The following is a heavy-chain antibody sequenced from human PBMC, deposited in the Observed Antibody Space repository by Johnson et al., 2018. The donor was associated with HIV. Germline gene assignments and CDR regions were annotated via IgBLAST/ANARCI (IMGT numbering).Heavy chain of an antibody. CDR1: AFTFSSYA. D-gene: IGHD6-19*01. V-gene: IGHV3-30-3*01. J-gene: IGHJ3*01. Sequence: QVQLVESGGGMVQPGGSLRLSCAASAFTFSSYAMHWVRQAPGKGLEWVALISYDGSNKYYADSVKGRFTISRDNSKNTLYLQMNSLRPEDTAVYYCVRGGQWGATDAFDVWGQGTMVTVSS. CDR3: VRGGQWGATDAFDV. CDR2: ISYDGSNK.